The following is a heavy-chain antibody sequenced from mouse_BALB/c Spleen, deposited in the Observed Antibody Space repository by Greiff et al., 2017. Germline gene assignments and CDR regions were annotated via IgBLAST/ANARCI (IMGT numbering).Heavy chain of an antibody. D-gene: IGHD3-1*01. J-gene: IGHJ3*01. V-gene: IGHV2-2*02. CDR1: GFSLTSYG. CDR2: IWSGGST. CDR3: ARHRGYGGAWFAY. Sequence: VQLQQSGPGLVQPSQSLSITCTVSGFSLTSYGVHWVRQSPGKGLEWLGVIWSGGSTDYNAAFISRLSISKDNSKSQVFFKMNSLQANDTAIYYCARHRGYGGAWFAYWGQGTLVTVSA.